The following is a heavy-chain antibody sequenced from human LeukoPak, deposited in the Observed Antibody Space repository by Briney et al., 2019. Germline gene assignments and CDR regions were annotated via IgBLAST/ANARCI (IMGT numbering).Heavy chain of an antibody. V-gene: IGHV4-31*03. J-gene: IGHJ5*02. CDR3: ARVGCTDTNCSKRGERRRAPYNWFAP. CDR1: GGSISSGGYY. CDR2: IYYNGRT. Sequence: SQTLSLTCTVSGGSISSGGYYWSWIRQHPGKGLEWIGYIYYNGRTDYNPSLKSRVTTLVDTSKNQFSLRLSSVAAADAAVYYCARVGCTDTNCSKRGERRRAPYNWFAPWGQGTLVTVSS. D-gene: IGHD2-8*02.